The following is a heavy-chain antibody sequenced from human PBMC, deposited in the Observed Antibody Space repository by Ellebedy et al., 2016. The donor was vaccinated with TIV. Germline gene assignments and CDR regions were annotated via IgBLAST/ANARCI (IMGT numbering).Heavy chain of an antibody. Sequence: ASVKVSXXASGHRFTTYGIHWVRQAPGQRLEWMGWINTGNGNTKYSQKLQGRVTITSDTSASTAYMELSSLVSEDTGVYYCATREWQDPMDVWGQGTTVTVSS. J-gene: IGHJ6*02. V-gene: IGHV1-3*04. D-gene: IGHD3-3*01. CDR3: ATREWQDPMDV. CDR1: GHRFTTYG. CDR2: INTGNGNT.